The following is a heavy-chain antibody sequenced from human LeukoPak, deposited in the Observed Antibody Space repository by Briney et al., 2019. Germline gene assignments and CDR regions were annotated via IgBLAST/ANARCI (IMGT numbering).Heavy chain of an antibody. CDR3: ARGTYSSSKYFQH. CDR2: ISSSSSTI. CDR1: GFTFSSYS. D-gene: IGHD6-6*01. Sequence: GGSLRLSCAASGFTFSSYSMNWVRQAPGKGLEWVTYISSSSSTIYYADSVKGRFTISRDNAKNSLYLQMNSLRAEDTAVYYCARGTYSSSKYFQHWGQGTLVTVSS. V-gene: IGHV3-48*01. J-gene: IGHJ1*01.